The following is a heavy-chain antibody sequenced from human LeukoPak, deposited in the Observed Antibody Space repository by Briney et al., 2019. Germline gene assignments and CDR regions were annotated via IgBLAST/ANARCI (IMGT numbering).Heavy chain of an antibody. CDR3: AKTVGDYGGNFGNFDY. CDR1: GFTFSSYS. V-gene: IGHV3-48*01. CDR2: ISSSSNTI. J-gene: IGHJ4*02. Sequence: PGGSLRLSCAASGFTFSSYSMNWVRQAPGKGLEWVSYISSSSNTIYYADSVKGRFTISRDNAKNSLYLQMNSLRAEDTAVYYCAKTVGDYGGNFGNFDYWGQGTLVTVSS. D-gene: IGHD4-23*01.